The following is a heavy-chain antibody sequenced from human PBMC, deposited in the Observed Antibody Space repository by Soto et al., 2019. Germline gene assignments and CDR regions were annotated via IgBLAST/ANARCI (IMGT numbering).Heavy chain of an antibody. CDR3: AKRYDFWSGRWYGLGV. J-gene: IGHJ6*01. D-gene: IGHD3-3*01. CDR2: IYHIGST. V-gene: IGHV4-4*02. Sequence: QVLLEESGPGLVRPSGTLSLTCSVSGASISSANWWVWVRQPPGKGLEWIGEIYHIGSTTYNPSLKSRATISVDKSKNQFSLIVTSVTAADTAVYYCAKRYDFWSGRWYGLGVW. CDR1: GASISSANW.